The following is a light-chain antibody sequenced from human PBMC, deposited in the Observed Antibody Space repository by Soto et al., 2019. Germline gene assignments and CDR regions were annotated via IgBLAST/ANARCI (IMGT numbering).Light chain of an antibody. CDR2: NGT. CDR3: CSSAPESTYV. CDR1: DSDVGAYDS. V-gene: IGLV2-23*01. Sequence: QSALAQPASVSGSPGQSITISCTGTDSDVGAYDSVSWYRQHPHKAPQLIIYNGTQRPSGVSNRISGATSGNAASLTISGLQADDEADYFCCSSAPESTYVFGTGTKLTVL. J-gene: IGLJ1*01.